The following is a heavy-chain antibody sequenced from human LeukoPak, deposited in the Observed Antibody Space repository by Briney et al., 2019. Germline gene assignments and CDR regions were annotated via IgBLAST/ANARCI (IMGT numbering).Heavy chain of an antibody. CDR3: ARTTMVRGTYYMDV. CDR2: IYYTGST. V-gene: IGHV4-59*02. J-gene: IGHJ6*03. Sequence: SETLSLTCTISGGSVSDYYWSWIRQSPGKGLEWIGYIYYTGSTTYNPSLKSRVTISADTSKNQFSLKLSSVTAADTAVYYCARTTMVRGTYYMDVWGKGTTVTVSS. D-gene: IGHD3-10*01. CDR1: GGSVSDYY.